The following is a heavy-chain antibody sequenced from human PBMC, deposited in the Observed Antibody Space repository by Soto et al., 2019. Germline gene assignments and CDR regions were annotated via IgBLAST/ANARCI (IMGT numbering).Heavy chain of an antibody. D-gene: IGHD5-18*01. CDR3: ARDPQGYSYGPFDY. CDR1: GFTFSSYG. V-gene: IGHV3-33*01. Sequence: PGGSLRLSCAASGFTFSSYGMHWVRQAPGKGLEWVAVIWYDGSNKYYADSVKGRFTISRDNSKNTLYLQMNSLRAEDTAVYYCARDPQGYSYGPFDYWGQGTLVTVSS. CDR2: IWYDGSNK. J-gene: IGHJ4*02.